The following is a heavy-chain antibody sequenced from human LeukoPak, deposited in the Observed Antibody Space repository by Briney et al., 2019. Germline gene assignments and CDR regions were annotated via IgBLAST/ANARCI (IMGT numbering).Heavy chain of an antibody. J-gene: IGHJ6*02. CDR3: AKDRGSSSWYSGMDV. CDR1: GFTFDDYA. V-gene: IGHV3-9*01. CDR2: ISWNSGSI. D-gene: IGHD6-13*01. Sequence: GGSLRLSCAASGFTFDDYAMHWVRQAPGKGLEWVSGISWNSGSIGYADSVKGRFTISRDNAKNSLYLQMNSLRAEDTALYYCAKDRGSSSWYSGMDVWGQGTTVTVSS.